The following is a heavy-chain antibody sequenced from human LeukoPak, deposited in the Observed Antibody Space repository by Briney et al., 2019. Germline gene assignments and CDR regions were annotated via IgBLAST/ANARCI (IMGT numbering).Heavy chain of an antibody. J-gene: IGHJ5*02. Sequence: GGSLRLSCAASGFTFNSYGMHWVRQAPGKGLEWVAFIRYDGSNKYYADSVKGRFTISRDNSKNTLYLQMNSLRAEDTAVYYCAKDLLRDRWFGESWGQGTLVTVSS. CDR1: GFTFNSYG. CDR3: AKDLLRDRWFGES. CDR2: IRYDGSNK. D-gene: IGHD3-10*01. V-gene: IGHV3-30*02.